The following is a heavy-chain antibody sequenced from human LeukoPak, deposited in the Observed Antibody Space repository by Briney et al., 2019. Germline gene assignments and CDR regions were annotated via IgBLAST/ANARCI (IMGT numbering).Heavy chain of an antibody. CDR1: GGSFSGYY. CDR2: INHSGST. V-gene: IGHV4-34*01. J-gene: IGHJ3*02. D-gene: IGHD2-15*01. Sequence: PSETLSLTCAVYGGSFSGYYWSWIRQPPGKGLEWIGEINHSGSTNYNPSLKSRVTISVDTSKNQFSLKLSSVTAADTAVYYCAAPVAANDAFDIWGQGTMVTVSS. CDR3: AAPVAANDAFDI.